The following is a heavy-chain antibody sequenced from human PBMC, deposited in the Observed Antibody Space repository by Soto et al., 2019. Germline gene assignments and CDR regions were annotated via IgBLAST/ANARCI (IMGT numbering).Heavy chain of an antibody. CDR1: GYTFTRSG. CDR2: ISAYNGNT. Sequence: ASVKVSCKASGYTFTRSGISWVRQAPGQGLEWMGWISAYNGNTNYAQKLQGRVTMTTDTSTSTAYMELRSLRSDDTAVYYCARDRDYDFWSGSVRISCMDVWGQGTTVTVSS. J-gene: IGHJ6*02. CDR3: ARDRDYDFWSGSVRISCMDV. D-gene: IGHD3-3*01. V-gene: IGHV1-18*01.